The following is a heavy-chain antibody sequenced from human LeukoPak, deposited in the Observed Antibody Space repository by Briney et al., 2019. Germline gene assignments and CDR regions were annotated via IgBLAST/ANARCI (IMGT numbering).Heavy chain of an antibody. D-gene: IGHD5-18*01. CDR2: IIPILGIA. J-gene: IGHJ6*02. CDR3: ARGPIQLWLGVYYYYGMDV. V-gene: IGHV1-69*04. CDR1: GGTFSSYA. Sequence: SVKVSCKASGGTFSSYAISWVRQAPGQGLEWMGRIIPILGIANYAQKFQGRVTITADKSTSTAYMELSSLRSEDTAVYHCARGPIQLWLGVYYYYGMDVWGQGTTVTVSS.